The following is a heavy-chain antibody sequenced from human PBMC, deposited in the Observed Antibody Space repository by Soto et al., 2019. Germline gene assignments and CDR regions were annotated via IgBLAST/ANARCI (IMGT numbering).Heavy chain of an antibody. V-gene: IGHV3-74*01. D-gene: IGHD2-2*01. J-gene: IGHJ4*02. Sequence: EVQLVESGGDLVQPEGSLRLSCTTSGFSFSSSWMHWVRQAPGKGLVWVSRISGDGRTTDYAEPLKGRFTISRDNAKNTVFLEMNSLRGEDTAVYYCARGGMRFYSTLSERDYWGRGTLVTVS. CDR1: GFSFSSSW. CDR2: ISGDGRTT. CDR3: ARGGMRFYSTLSERDY.